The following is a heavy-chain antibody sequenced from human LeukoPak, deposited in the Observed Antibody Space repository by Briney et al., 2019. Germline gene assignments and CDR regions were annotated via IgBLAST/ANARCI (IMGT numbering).Heavy chain of an antibody. V-gene: IGHV1-18*01. J-gene: IGHJ3*01. CDR3: ARVLHFGSGSYFLSPLDL. CDR1: GYTITSYG. Sequence: GASVKVSCKASGYTITSYGISWVRQAPGQGLEWMGWISAYNGNTNYAQRFQGRLTMTTDSSTSTAYMDLKSLRSDDTAMYYCARVLHFGSGSYFLSPLDLWGKGTKVSVFS. D-gene: IGHD3-10*01. CDR2: ISAYNGNT.